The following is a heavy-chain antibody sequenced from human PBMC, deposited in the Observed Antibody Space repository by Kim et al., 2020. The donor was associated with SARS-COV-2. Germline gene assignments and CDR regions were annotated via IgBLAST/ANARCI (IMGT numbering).Heavy chain of an antibody. CDR2: IYYSGST. J-gene: IGHJ4*02. D-gene: IGHD6-19*01. V-gene: IGHV4-39*01. Sequence: SETLSLTCTVSGGSISSSSYYWGWIRQPPGKGLEWIGSIYYSGSTYYNPSLKSRVTISVDTSKNQFSLKLSSVTAADTAVYYCAGNSGYSMLSTKYSSGWYLDYWGQGTLVTVSS. CDR1: GGSISSSSYY. CDR3: AGNSGYSMLSTKYSSGWYLDY.